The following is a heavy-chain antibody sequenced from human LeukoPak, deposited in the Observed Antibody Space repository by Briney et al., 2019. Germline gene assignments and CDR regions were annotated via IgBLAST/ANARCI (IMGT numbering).Heavy chain of an antibody. Sequence: SQTLSLTCAVSGGSISGGGYSWSWIRQPPGKGLEWIGYIYHSGSTYYNPSLKSRVTISVDRSKNQFSLKLSSVTAADTAVYYCARLPIVGATDPYYFDYWGQGTLVTVSS. V-gene: IGHV4-30-2*01. CDR2: IYHSGST. D-gene: IGHD1-26*01. CDR3: ARLPIVGATDPYYFDY. CDR1: GGSISGGGYS. J-gene: IGHJ4*02.